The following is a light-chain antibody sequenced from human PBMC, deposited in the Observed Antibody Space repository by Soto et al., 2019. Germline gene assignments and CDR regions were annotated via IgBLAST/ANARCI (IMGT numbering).Light chain of an antibody. CDR1: QSVSNN. Sequence: EILMTQSPATLSVSPGDRATLSCRASQSVSNNLAWYQQRPGQAPRLLIYGASTRATGIPARFSGSGSGTAFTLTISSLQSEDFAVYYFQQYNDWPPWTFGQGTKVEIK. CDR3: QQYNDWPPWT. J-gene: IGKJ1*01. CDR2: GAS. V-gene: IGKV3-15*01.